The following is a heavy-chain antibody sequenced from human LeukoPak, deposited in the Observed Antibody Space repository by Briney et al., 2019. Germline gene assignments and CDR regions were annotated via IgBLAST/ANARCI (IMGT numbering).Heavy chain of an antibody. Sequence: SETLSLTCTVSGGSISSSSYYWGWIRQPPGKGLEWIGEINHSGSTNYNPSLKSRVTISVDTSKNHFSLRLSSVTAADTAVYYCARRVAFDIWGQGTMVTVSS. CDR2: INHSGST. CDR3: ARRVAFDI. V-gene: IGHV4-39*02. CDR1: GGSISSSSYY. J-gene: IGHJ3*02.